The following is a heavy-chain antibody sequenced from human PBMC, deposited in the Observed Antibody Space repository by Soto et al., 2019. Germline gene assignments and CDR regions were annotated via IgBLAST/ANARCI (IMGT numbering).Heavy chain of an antibody. J-gene: IGHJ4*02. Sequence: RSLNCAVSGGSISSGGYSWSWIRQPPGKGLEWIGYIYHSGSTYYNPSLKSRVTISVDRSKNQFSLKLSSVTAADTAVYYCARRSERATWDYWGQGTLVTVSS. V-gene: IGHV4-30-2*01. CDR2: IYHSGST. CDR1: GGSISSGGYS. CDR3: ARRSERATWDY.